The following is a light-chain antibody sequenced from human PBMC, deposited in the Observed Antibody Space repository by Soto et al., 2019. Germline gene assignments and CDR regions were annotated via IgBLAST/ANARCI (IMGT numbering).Light chain of an antibody. CDR3: QQYNNWPPIT. V-gene: IGKV3-15*01. J-gene: IGKJ2*01. Sequence: EIVMTQSPATLSVSPGERATLSCRASQSVSGNLAWYQQKPGQAPRLLIYGASTRATGIPARFSGSGSWTEFTHAISSLQSEDFAVYYCQQYNNWPPITFGQGTKLEIK. CDR1: QSVSGN. CDR2: GAS.